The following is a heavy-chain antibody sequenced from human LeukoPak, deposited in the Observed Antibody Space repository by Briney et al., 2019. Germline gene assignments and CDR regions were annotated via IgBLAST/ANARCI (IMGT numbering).Heavy chain of an antibody. D-gene: IGHD3-3*01. V-gene: IGHV4-34*01. J-gene: IGHJ3*02. Sequence: PSETLSLTCAVYGGSFSGYYWSWIRQPPGKGLEWIGEINHSGSTSYNPSLKSRVTISVDTSKNQFSLKLSSVTAADTAVYYCARASYYDFWSGYYNAFDIWGQGTMVTVSS. CDR2: INHSGST. CDR3: ARASYYDFWSGYYNAFDI. CDR1: GGSFSGYY.